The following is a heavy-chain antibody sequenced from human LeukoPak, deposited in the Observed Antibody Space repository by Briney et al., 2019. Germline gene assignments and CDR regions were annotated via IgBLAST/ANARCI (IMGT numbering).Heavy chain of an antibody. J-gene: IGHJ4*02. V-gene: IGHV5-51*01. Sequence: GESLKISCKGSGYSFTRYWIGWVRQMPGKGLEWMGTIYPGESDTRYSPSSQGQVTIPADKSISTAYLQWSSLRAEDTAVYYCASITGTTFDYWGQGTLVTVSS. CDR3: ASITGTTFDY. CDR1: GYSFTRYW. CDR2: IYPGESDT. D-gene: IGHD1-7*01.